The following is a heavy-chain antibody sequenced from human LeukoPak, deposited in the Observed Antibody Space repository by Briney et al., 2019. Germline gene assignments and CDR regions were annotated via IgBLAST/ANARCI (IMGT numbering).Heavy chain of an antibody. CDR2: ISGSGGST. CDR3: ARRPLRYFDWLPEEAL. CDR1: GFTFSSYA. J-gene: IGHJ4*02. V-gene: IGHV3-23*01. Sequence: GGSLRLSCAASGFTFSSYAMSWVRQAPGKGLEWVSAISGSGGSTYYADSVKGRFTISRDNSKNTLYLQMNSLRAEDTAVYYCARRPLRYFDWLPEEALWGQGTLVTVSS. D-gene: IGHD3-9*01.